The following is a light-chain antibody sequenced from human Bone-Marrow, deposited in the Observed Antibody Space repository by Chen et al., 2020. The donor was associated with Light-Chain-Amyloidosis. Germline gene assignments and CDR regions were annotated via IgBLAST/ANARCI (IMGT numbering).Light chain of an antibody. V-gene: IGLV3-21*02. CDR3: QVWDRSSDRPV. CDR2: DDS. CDR1: NIGSTS. J-gene: IGLJ3*02. Sequence: SYVLTQPSSVSLAPGQTATLAGGGNNIGSTSVHWYQQTPGQPPLLVVYDDSDRPSGIPERLSGSSSGTTATLTISRVEAGDEADYYGQVWDRSSDRPVFGGGTKLTVL.